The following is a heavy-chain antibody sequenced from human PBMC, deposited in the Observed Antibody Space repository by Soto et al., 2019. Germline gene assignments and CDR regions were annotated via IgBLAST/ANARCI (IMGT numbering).Heavy chain of an antibody. CDR3: ERVPVGYDSDILPGYYDYYYYGMDV. D-gene: IGHD3-9*01. CDR1: GGSISSGGYY. Sequence: SETLSLTCTVSGGSISSGGYYWSWIRQHPGKGLEWIGYIYYSGSTYYNPSLKSRVTISVDTSKNQFSLKLSSVTAADTAVYYCERVPVGYDSDILPGYYDYYYYGMDVWGQGTTGIVSS. V-gene: IGHV4-31*03. J-gene: IGHJ6*02. CDR2: IYYSGST.